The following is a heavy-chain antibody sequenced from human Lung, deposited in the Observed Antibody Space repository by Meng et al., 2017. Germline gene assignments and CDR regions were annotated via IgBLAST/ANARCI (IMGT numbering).Heavy chain of an antibody. D-gene: IGHD6-25*01. Sequence: VHVLQSGAGVKKPGATVKVSCKPSGYNFPDYYIHWVRRAPGQGLEWMGRINPKSGDTHYAQKFQARVTMTGDTSISTAYMELSGLRSDDTAMYYCARDEDISAAGKLFGDYWGQGTLVTVSS. CDR1: GYNFPDYY. CDR2: INPKSGDT. J-gene: IGHJ4*02. CDR3: ARDEDISAAGKLFGDY. V-gene: IGHV1-2*06.